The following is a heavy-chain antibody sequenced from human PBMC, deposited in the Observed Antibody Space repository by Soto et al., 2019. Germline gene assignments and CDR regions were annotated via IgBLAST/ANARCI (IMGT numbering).Heavy chain of an antibody. CDR3: AKSLSTAVNYGLDV. Sequence: LRLSCGASGFTFSDNAMTWVRQAPGKGLEWVSSISDDGDSTYYADPVKGRFAVSRDNSKNTLFLHMNSLGAEDTAVYYCAKSLSTAVNYGLDVWGQGTSVTVSS. D-gene: IGHD2-2*01. CDR1: GFTFSDNA. CDR2: ISDDGDST. J-gene: IGHJ6*02. V-gene: IGHV3-23*01.